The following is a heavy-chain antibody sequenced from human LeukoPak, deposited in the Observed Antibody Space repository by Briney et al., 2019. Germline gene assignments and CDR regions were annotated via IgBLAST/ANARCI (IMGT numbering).Heavy chain of an antibody. CDR2: ILYSGST. D-gene: IGHD3-22*01. J-gene: IGHJ4*02. CDR1: GGSISSSRHY. CDR3: VRRVAGSGYRDS. Sequence: AETLSLTCTVSGGSISSSRHYWGWIRQPPGKGLEWIGNILYSGSTNYNPSLKSRVTISVDTSKNQFSLKLSSVTAADTADYYCVRRVAGSGYRDSWGQGTLVTVSS. V-gene: IGHV4-39*01.